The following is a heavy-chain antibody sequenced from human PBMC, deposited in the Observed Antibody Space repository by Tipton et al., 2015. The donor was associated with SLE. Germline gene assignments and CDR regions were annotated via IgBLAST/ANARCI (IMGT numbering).Heavy chain of an antibody. CDR2: IYYSGST. CDR3: ARDSMVKGFDY. J-gene: IGHJ4*02. CDR1: GGSISSYY. D-gene: IGHD5-18*01. V-gene: IGHV4-59*01. Sequence: TLSLTCTVSGGSISSYYWSWIRQPPGKGLEWIGYIYYSGSTNYNPSLKSRVTISVDTSKNQFSLKMSSVTAADTAVYYCARDSMVKGFDYWGQGTLVTVSS.